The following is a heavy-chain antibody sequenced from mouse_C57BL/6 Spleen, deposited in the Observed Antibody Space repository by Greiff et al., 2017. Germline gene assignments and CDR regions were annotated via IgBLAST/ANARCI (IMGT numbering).Heavy chain of an antibody. CDR3: AIDSSGFDY. Sequence: EVKLQESGPGLVKPSQSLSLTCSVTGYSITSGYYWNWIRQFPGNKLAWMGYISYDGSNNYNPSPKNRISITRDTAKNQFFLKLNSVTTEDTATYYCAIDSSGFDYWGQGTTLTVSS. CDR1: GYSITSGYY. V-gene: IGHV3-6*01. D-gene: IGHD3-2*02. CDR2: ISYDGSN. J-gene: IGHJ2*01.